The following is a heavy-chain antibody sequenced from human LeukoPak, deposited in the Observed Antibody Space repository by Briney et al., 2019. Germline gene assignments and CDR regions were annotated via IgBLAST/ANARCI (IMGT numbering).Heavy chain of an antibody. J-gene: IGHJ4*02. CDR1: GGSISSGSYY. CDR2: IYTTGST. D-gene: IGHD2-15*01. V-gene: IGHV4-61*02. Sequence: SETLSLTCTVSGGSISSGSYYWSWIRQPAGKGLDWIGRIYTTGSTNYNPSLKSRVTISVDTSKNQFSLKLSSVTAADTAIYYCARYCSGGSCSFDQWGQGTLVTVSS. CDR3: ARYCSGGSCSFDQ.